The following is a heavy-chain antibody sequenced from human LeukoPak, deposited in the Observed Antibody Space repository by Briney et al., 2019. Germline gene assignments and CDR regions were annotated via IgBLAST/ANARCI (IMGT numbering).Heavy chain of an antibody. V-gene: IGHV3-23*01. D-gene: IGHD3-16*01. CDR2: ISKSGDHT. J-gene: IGHJ6*02. CDR1: GFTFSSYA. Sequence: GGSLRLSCTASGFTFSSYAMSWVRQAPGKGLEWVSAISKSGDHTYYAASAKGRFTIYRDNSKNTQYLQMNSLRAEDTAVYYCATSWGPDTSAFRWGRDGMDVWGQGTTVIVS. CDR3: ATSWGPDTSAFRWGRDGMDV.